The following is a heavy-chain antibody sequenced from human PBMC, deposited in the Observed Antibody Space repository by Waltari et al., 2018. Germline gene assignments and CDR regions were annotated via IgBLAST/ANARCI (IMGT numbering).Heavy chain of an antibody. D-gene: IGHD4-4*01. Sequence: EVQLVESGGGLVQPGGSLRLSCAASGFTFSSYWMSCVRQAPGKGREWVANIKQDGSEKYYVDSVKGRFTISRDNAKNSLYLQMNSLRAEDTAVYYCARETRLHQPPYYYYYYMDVWGKGTTVTVSS. CDR1: GFTFSSYW. CDR2: IKQDGSEK. CDR3: ARETRLHQPPYYYYYYMDV. V-gene: IGHV3-7*01. J-gene: IGHJ6*03.